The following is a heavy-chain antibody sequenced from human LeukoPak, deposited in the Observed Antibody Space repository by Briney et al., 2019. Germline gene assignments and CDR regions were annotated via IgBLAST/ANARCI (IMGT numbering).Heavy chain of an antibody. CDR1: GGSFSGYY. J-gene: IGHJ6*02. D-gene: IGHD3-10*01. CDR3: ARGRFLTMVRFYYYGMDV. Sequence: SETLSLTCAVYGGSFSGYYCSWIRQPPGKGLEWIGEINHSGSTNYNPSLKSRVTISVDTSKNQFSLKLSSVTAADTAVYYCARGRFLTMVRFYYYGMDVWGQGTTVTVSS. V-gene: IGHV4-34*01. CDR2: INHSGST.